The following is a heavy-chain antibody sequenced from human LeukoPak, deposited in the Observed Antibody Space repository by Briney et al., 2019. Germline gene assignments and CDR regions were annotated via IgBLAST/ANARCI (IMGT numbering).Heavy chain of an antibody. CDR1: GFTVSSNY. V-gene: IGHV3-53*05. J-gene: IGHJ4*02. Sequence: GGSLRLSCAASGFTVSSNYMSWVRQAPGKGLEWVSVIYRGTTTDYVDSVKGRFTISRDNSRNTLYLQMNSLRSDDTAVYYCARVWVGATYAPGYWGQGTLVTVSS. D-gene: IGHD1-26*01. CDR3: ARVWVGATYAPGY. CDR2: IYRGTTT.